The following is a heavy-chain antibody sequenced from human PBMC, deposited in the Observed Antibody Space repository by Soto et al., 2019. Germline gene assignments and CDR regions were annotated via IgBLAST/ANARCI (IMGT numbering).Heavy chain of an antibody. D-gene: IGHD3-3*01. CDR1: GFTFDDYA. CDR3: AKDLLLFGVVNSPFCGMDV. Sequence: EVQLVESGGGLVQPGRSLRLSCAASGFTFDDYAMHWVRQAPGKGLEWVSGISWNSGSIGYADSVKGRFTISRDNAKNSLYLQMNSLRAEDTALYYCAKDLLLFGVVNSPFCGMDVWGQGTTVTVSS. V-gene: IGHV3-9*01. J-gene: IGHJ6*02. CDR2: ISWNSGSI.